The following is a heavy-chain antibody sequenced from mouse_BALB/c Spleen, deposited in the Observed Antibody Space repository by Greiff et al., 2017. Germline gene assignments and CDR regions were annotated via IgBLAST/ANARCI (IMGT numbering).Heavy chain of an antibody. CDR3: TRSIYDGYPLAY. V-gene: IGHV1S81*02. Sequence: QVQLQQSGAELVKPGASVKLSCKASGYTFTSYYMYWGKQRPGQGLEWIGEINPSNGGTNFNEKFKSKATLTVDKSSSTAYMQLSSLTSEDSAVYYCTRSIYDGYPLAYWGQGTLVTVSA. CDR1: GYTFTSYY. D-gene: IGHD2-3*01. CDR2: INPSNGGT. J-gene: IGHJ3*01.